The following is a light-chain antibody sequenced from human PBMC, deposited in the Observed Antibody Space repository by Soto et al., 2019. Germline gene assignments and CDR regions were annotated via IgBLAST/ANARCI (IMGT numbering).Light chain of an antibody. J-gene: IGKJ5*01. V-gene: IGKV3D-15*01. CDR1: QSVNSN. Sequence: EIVMTQSPATLSVSPAERCALCCRASQSVNSNYLAWYQQKPGQAPRLLIYGISKRATDIPDRFSGSGSGTEFTLTISSLQPEDFATYYCQQHGQWPITFGQGTRLEI. CDR3: QQHGQWPIT. CDR2: GIS.